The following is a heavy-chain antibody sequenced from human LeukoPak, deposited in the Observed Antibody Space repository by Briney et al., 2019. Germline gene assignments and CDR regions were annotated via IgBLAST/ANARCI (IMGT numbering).Heavy chain of an antibody. CDR1: GFTFSTYA. CDR3: ARGQRVCAYGMDV. Sequence: PGGSLRLSCAASGFTFSTYAMTWVRQAPGKGLEWVSTISGSGGSTDYADSVKGRFTISRDNSKNTLYLQMNSLRAEDTAVYYCARGQRVCAYGMDVWGQGTTVTVSS. J-gene: IGHJ6*02. CDR2: ISGSGGST. V-gene: IGHV3-23*01. D-gene: IGHD2-8*01.